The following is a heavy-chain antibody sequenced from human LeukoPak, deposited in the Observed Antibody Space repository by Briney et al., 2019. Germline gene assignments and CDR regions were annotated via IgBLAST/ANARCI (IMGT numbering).Heavy chain of an antibody. CDR1: GFTFSSYG. CDR3: ASVCSGTSCHFDY. D-gene: IGHD2-2*01. V-gene: IGHV3-33*01. J-gene: IGHJ4*02. Sequence: PGGSLRLSCAASGFTFSSYGMHWVRQAPGKGLEWVAVIWYDGSNKYYADSVKGRFTISRDNSKNTLYLQMNSLRAEDTAVYYCASVCSGTSCHFDYWGQGTLVTVSS. CDR2: IWYDGSNK.